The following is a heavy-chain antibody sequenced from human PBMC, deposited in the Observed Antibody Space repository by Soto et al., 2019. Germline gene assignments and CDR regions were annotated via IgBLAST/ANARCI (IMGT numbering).Heavy chain of an antibody. CDR3: ARAYSGRLPRRADYYYAMDV. D-gene: IGHD2-15*01. V-gene: IGHV3-13*05. CDR1: AFTLSAYD. J-gene: IGHJ6*02. Sequence: QPGGSLRLSCAASAFTLSAYDMHWVRQPNGKGLEWVSALGAADDPYYLGSVKGRFTISRENAKNSLYLQMNNLRAGDTAVYYCARAYSGRLPRRADYYYAMDVWGQGTTVTVSS. CDR2: LGAADDP.